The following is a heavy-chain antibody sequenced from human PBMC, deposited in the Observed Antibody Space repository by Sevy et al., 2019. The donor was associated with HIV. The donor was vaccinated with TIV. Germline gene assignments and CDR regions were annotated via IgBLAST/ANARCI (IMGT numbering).Heavy chain of an antibody. CDR2: IGYAGSNK. CDR1: GFTFSSYG. CDR3: AKESPCNYDGSGYFDY. Sequence: GGSLRLSCAASGFTFSSYGMHWVRQARGKGLEWVAIIGYAGSNKYYADSVKGRFTISGDNSKNTLYLQMNSLRAEDTAGYYCAKESPCNYDGSGYFDYWGQGTLVTVSS. J-gene: IGHJ4*02. V-gene: IGHV3-30*02. D-gene: IGHD3-22*01.